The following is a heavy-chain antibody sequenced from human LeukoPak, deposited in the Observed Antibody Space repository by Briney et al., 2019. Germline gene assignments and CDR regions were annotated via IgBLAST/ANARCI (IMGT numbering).Heavy chain of an antibody. CDR2: ISYDGGNK. CDR3: AKGSKEVLFTRDHYMDV. J-gene: IGHJ6*03. D-gene: IGHD3-3*01. Sequence: PGGSLRLSCAASGFTFSNYGMHWVRQAPGKGLEWVAVISYDGGNKYYADSVKGRFTISRDNSKNTLYLQMNSLRAEDTAVYYCAKGSKEVLFTRDHYMDVWGKGTTVTISS. V-gene: IGHV3-30*18. CDR1: GFTFSNYG.